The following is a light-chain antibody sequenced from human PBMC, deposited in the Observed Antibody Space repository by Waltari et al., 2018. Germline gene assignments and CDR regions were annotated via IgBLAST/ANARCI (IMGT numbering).Light chain of an antibody. V-gene: IGLV2-14*03. CDR3: GSYTSSTTLA. CDR1: SSDVGGYDY. CDR2: DVS. Sequence: QSALTQPASVSGSPGQSITISCTGTSSDVGGYDYVSWYQQHPGKAPKLILYDVSNRPLWVSHRFSGSKSGNTASLTISGLQADDEAEYYCGSYTSSTTLAFGTGTKVTVL. J-gene: IGLJ1*01.